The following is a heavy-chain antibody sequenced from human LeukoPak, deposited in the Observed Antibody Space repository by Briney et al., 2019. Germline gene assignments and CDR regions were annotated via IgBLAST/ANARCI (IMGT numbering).Heavy chain of an antibody. Sequence: GGSLRLSCAASGLTFSTYEMNWVRQAPGKGLEWVSYITSGSSTTFYADSVRGRFTVFRDNSKNSLYLQMNSLRAEDTAVYYCAKDHYVSGRYDAFDIWGQGTMVTVSS. CDR2: ITSGSSTT. V-gene: IGHV3-48*03. D-gene: IGHD3-10*01. CDR3: AKDHYVSGRYDAFDI. CDR1: GLTFSTYE. J-gene: IGHJ3*02.